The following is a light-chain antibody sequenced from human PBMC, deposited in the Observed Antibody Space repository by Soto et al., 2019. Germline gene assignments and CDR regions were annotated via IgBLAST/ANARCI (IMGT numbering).Light chain of an antibody. J-gene: IGLJ1*01. Sequence: QSALTQPASVSDSPVQSITSSCIGTSSDIGGFNHVSWHQQHPGKAPKLMIYDVSNRPSGVSNRFSGSKTGNTASLIISGLQAEDEADYYCSSYTSSSYYVCGSGTKVTVL. CDR3: SSYTSSSYYV. CDR1: SSDIGGFNH. V-gene: IGLV2-14*03. CDR2: DVS.